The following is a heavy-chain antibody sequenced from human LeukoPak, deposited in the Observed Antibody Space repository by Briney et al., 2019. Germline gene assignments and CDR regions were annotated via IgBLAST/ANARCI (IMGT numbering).Heavy chain of an antibody. V-gene: IGHV4-59*08. J-gene: IGHJ4*02. D-gene: IGHD3-22*01. CDR1: GGSISSYY. CDR3: ARQGYYYDSSGYYY. CDR2: IYYSGST. Sequence: SETLSLTCTVSGGSISSYYWSWIRQPPGKGLEWIGYIYYSGSTNYNPSLKGRVTISVDTSKNQFSLKLSSVTAADTAVYYCARQGYYYDSSGYYYWGQGTLVTVSS.